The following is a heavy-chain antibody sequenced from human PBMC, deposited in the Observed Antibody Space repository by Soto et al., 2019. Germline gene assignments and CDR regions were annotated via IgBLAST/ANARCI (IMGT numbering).Heavy chain of an antibody. J-gene: IGHJ6*02. CDR2: ISYDGSNK. D-gene: IGHD3-3*01. Sequence: PGGSLRLSCAASGFTFSSYGMHWVRQAPGKGLEWVAVISYDGSNKYYADSVKGRFTISRDNSKNTLYLQMNSLRAEDTAVYYCAKEGPDYDFWSKRYYYGMDVWGQGTTVTVSS. V-gene: IGHV3-30*18. CDR1: GFTFSSYG. CDR3: AKEGPDYDFWSKRYYYGMDV.